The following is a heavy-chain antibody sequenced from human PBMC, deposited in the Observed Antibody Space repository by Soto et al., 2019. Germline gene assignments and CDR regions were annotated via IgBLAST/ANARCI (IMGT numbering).Heavy chain of an antibody. CDR2: INPSGGST. J-gene: IGHJ4*02. D-gene: IGHD4-17*01. V-gene: IGHV1-46*01. CDR3: ARVAIDGDYQDY. CDR1: GYTFTSYY. Sequence: ASVKVSCKASGYTFTSYYIHWVRQAPGQGLEWMGIINPSGGSTRYTQKFQGRVTMTRDTSTSTVYMEMSSLRSEDTAMYYCARVAIDGDYQDYWGQGTLVTVSS.